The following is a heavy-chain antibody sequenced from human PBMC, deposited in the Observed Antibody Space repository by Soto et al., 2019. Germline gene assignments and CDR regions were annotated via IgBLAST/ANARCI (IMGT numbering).Heavy chain of an antibody. CDR1: GGSISNSY. Sequence: SETLSLTCTVSGGSISNSYWSWIRQSPGKGLEWIGYIYYSGSTNYNPSLKSRVTISVDTSKNQFSLKLSSVTAADTAVYYCARRYGGTFDYWGQGTLVTVSS. V-gene: IGHV4-59*08. D-gene: IGHD2-15*01. CDR3: ARRYGGTFDY. CDR2: IYYSGST. J-gene: IGHJ4*02.